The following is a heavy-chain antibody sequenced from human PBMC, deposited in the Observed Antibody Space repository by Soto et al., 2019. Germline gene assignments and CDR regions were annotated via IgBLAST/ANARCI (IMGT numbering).Heavy chain of an antibody. J-gene: IGHJ5*02. Sequence: SGPTLVNPTQTLTLTCTFSGFSLSTSGVGVGWIRQPPGKALEWLALIYWDDDKRYSPSLKSRLTITKDTSKNQVVLTMTNMDPVDTATYYCAHRLGYCSGGSCLANWFDPWGQGTLVTVSS. CDR3: AHRLGYCSGGSCLANWFDP. CDR1: GFSLSTSGVG. CDR2: IYWDDDK. V-gene: IGHV2-5*02. D-gene: IGHD2-15*01.